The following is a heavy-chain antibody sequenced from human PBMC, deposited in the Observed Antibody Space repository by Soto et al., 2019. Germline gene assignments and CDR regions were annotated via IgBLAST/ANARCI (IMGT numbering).Heavy chain of an antibody. V-gene: IGHV1-18*01. Sequence: QVELVQSGAEVKKPGASVKVSCKASGYTFITYGISWVRQAPGQGLEWMGWISPYNCNPNYAQKLQGRVTMTTDTSTSTAYVELRSLRSDDTAVYYCARGITILGVVRYYYYMDVWGTGTTVTVSS. J-gene: IGHJ6*03. CDR1: GYTFITYG. CDR2: ISPYNCNP. D-gene: IGHD3-3*01. CDR3: ARGITILGVVRYYYYMDV.